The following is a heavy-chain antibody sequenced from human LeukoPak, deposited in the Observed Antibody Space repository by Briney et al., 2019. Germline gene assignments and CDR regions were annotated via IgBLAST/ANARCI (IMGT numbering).Heavy chain of an antibody. Sequence: PGGSLRLSCAASGFTFSSYSMNWARQAPGKGLEWVSYISSSSSTIYYADSVKGRFTISRDNAKNSLYLQMNSLRAEDTAVYYCARDGGDYDFWSGPGWFDPWGQGTLVTVSS. D-gene: IGHD3-3*01. V-gene: IGHV3-48*01. CDR3: ARDGGDYDFWSGPGWFDP. CDR1: GFTFSSYS. J-gene: IGHJ5*02. CDR2: ISSSSSTI.